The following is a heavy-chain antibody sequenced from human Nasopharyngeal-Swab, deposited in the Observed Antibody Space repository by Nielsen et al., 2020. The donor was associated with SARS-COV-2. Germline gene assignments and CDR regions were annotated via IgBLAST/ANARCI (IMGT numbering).Heavy chain of an antibody. J-gene: IGHJ6*02. D-gene: IGHD6-13*01. CDR3: ARAAAGTSYYYDMDV. CDR1: EFTFSTYS. V-gene: IGHV3-48*04. CDR2: ISSGGSAT. Sequence: GGSLRLSCAASEFTFSTYSMHWVRQAPGKGLEWISYISSGGSATHYADSVKGRFAISRDNPKNSLYLQMYSLRAEDTAVYYCARAAAGTSYYYDMDVWGQGTTVTVSS.